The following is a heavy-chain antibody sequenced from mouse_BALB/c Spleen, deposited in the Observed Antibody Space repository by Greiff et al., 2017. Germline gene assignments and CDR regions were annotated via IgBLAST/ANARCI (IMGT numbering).Heavy chain of an antibody. Sequence: EVKLMEAGGGLVQPGGSRKRSCAAPGFTFSSFGMHWVRQAPEKGLEWVAYISSGSSTIYYADTVKGRFTISRDNPKNTLFLQMTSLGSEDTAMYYCARSFGGYGCSSRAMDYWGQGTSVPVSS. D-gene: IGHD1-1*01. CDR2: ISSGSSTI. J-gene: IGHJ4*01. CDR1: GFTFSSFG. V-gene: IGHV5-17*02. CDR3: ARSFGGYGCSSRAMDY.